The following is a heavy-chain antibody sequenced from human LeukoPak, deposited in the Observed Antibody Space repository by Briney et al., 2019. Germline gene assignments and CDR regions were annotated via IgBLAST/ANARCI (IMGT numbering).Heavy chain of an antibody. J-gene: IGHJ6*02. CDR1: GFIFDDYA. CDR3: AKDISVTPTGMDV. CDR2: ISWNSGTI. V-gene: IGHV3-9*01. D-gene: IGHD3-16*02. Sequence: PGGSLRLSWAASGFIFDDYAMHWVRQVPGKGLEWVSGISWNSGTIGYADSVKGRFTISRDNAKNSLYLQMNSLRAEDTALYYCAKDISVTPTGMDVWGQGTTVTVSS.